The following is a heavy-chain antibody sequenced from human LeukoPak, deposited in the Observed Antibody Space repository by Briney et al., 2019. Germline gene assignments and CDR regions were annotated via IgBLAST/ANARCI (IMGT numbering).Heavy chain of an antibody. CDR3: ARATIWFGYYYFDY. D-gene: IGHD3-10*01. CDR1: GYTFTSYD. Sequence: ASAKVSCKASGYTFTSYDINWVRQATGQGLEWMGWMNPNSGNTGYAQKFQGRVTMTRNTSISTAYMELSSLRSEDTAVYYCARATIWFGYYYFDYWGQGTLVTVSS. CDR2: MNPNSGNT. J-gene: IGHJ4*02. V-gene: IGHV1-8*01.